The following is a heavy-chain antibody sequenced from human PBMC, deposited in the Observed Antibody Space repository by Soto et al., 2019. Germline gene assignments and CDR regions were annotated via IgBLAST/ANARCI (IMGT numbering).Heavy chain of an antibody. CDR3: ARARYVLTGRYKGGYYYFDY. J-gene: IGHJ4*02. CDR1: ADIIISRD. CDR2: ISYSGST. Sequence: ENLSLTCTGSADIIISRDRSWSRQPTWKELEWIGYISYSGSTTYNPSLKSRVTIFIHTSGNQFSLSLSSVTAADTAVYFCARARYVLTGRYKGGYYYFDYWGQGTPVTVS. V-gene: IGHV4-59*11. D-gene: IGHD3-9*01.